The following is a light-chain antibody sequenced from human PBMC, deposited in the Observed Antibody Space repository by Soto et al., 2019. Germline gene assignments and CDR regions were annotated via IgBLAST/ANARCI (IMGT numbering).Light chain of an antibody. CDR2: GAS. J-gene: IGKJ5*01. V-gene: IGKV3-20*01. CDR1: QSVSSSY. Sequence: IAVTQSPATLSVSPGKRVLLSCRARQSVSSSYLAWYQQKPGQAPRLLIYGASSRPTGIPDRFSGSGSGTDFTLTISRLEPEDFAVYYCQQYGSSSTFGQGTRLEIK. CDR3: QQYGSSST.